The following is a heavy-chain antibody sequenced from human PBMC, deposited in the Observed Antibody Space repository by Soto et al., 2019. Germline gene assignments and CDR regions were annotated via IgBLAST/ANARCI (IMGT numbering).Heavy chain of an antibody. CDR2: IYHSGST. Sequence: SETLSLTCFVSGGSVSSTYYYWSWIRQPPGKGLEWIGYIYHSGSTYYNPSLKIRVTISVDRSKNQFSLNLSSVTAADTAVYYCARVPDRWGQGTLVTVSS. CDR3: ARVPDR. D-gene: IGHD2-2*01. J-gene: IGHJ5*02. CDR1: GGSVSSTYYY. V-gene: IGHV4-30-2*01.